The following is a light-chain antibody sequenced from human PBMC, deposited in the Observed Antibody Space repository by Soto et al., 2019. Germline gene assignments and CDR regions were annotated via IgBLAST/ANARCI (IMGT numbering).Light chain of an antibody. CDR3: QQSYTPLT. J-gene: IGKJ4*01. Sequence: DIQMTQSPSTLSASVGDRVTITCRASQSINGWLAWYQQKPGKAPKLLIYDVSTLDSGVPSRFSGSASGTEFTLTISSLQSEDFASYYCQQSYTPLTFGGGTKVEIK. CDR2: DVS. V-gene: IGKV1-5*01. CDR1: QSINGW.